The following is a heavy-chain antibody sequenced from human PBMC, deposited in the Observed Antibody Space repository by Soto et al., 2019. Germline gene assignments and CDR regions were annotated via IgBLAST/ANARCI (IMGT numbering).Heavy chain of an antibody. Sequence: PGGSLRLSCAASGFTVSSNYMSWVRQAPGKGLEWVSVIYSGGSTYYADSVKGRFTISRDNSKNTLYLQMNSLRAEDTAVYYCARGPTHNYYYDKKDGGQFDFWGQGTLVTVPQ. CDR3: ARGPTHNYYYDKKDGGQFDF. CDR2: IYSGGST. CDR1: GFTVSSNY. V-gene: IGHV3-53*01. J-gene: IGHJ4*02. D-gene: IGHD3-22*01.